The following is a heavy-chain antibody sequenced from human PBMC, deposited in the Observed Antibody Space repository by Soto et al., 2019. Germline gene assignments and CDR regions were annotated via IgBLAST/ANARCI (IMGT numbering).Heavy chain of an antibody. J-gene: IGHJ1*01. CDR1: GFTFSSYT. CDR3: ESGLGSSRS. D-gene: IGHD3-10*01. Sequence: GSLRLSCVASGFTFSSYTMNWVRQTPGRRLEWVAYISSSGSTIYYAESVKGRFTVSRDNAKSSLYLQMDGLRDEDTAVYYCESGLGSSRSWGQGSRVTVSS. CDR2: ISSSGSTI. V-gene: IGHV3-48*02.